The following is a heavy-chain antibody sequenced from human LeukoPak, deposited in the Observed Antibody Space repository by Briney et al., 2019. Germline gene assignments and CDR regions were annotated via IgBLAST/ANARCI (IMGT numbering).Heavy chain of an antibody. D-gene: IGHD3-10*01. Sequence: ASVKVSCKASGYTFTSYDVHWVRQATGQGLEWMGWMNPNSGNTGYAQKFQGRVTMTRDTSISTAYMELNSLRSEDTAVYYCARPVVRGTTGDGGDYWGQGTLVTVSS. V-gene: IGHV1-8*01. CDR2: MNPNSGNT. CDR3: ARPVVRGTTGDGGDY. J-gene: IGHJ4*02. CDR1: GYTFTSYD.